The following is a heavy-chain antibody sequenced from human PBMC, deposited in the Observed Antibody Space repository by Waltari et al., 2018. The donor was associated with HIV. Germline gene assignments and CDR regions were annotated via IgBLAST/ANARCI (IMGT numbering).Heavy chain of an antibody. Sequence: QVQLVQSGAEVKKPGASVKVSCKASGYTFTNYYMHWVRQAPGQGLEWMGIINPSGGSTSYAQKFQGRVTMTRDTSTSTVYMELSSLRSEDTAVYYCARDYGLESSGGSSYFDYWGQGTLVTVSS. D-gene: IGHD2-15*01. J-gene: IGHJ4*02. CDR3: ARDYGLESSGGSSYFDY. CDR1: GYTFTNYY. CDR2: INPSGGST. V-gene: IGHV1-46*03.